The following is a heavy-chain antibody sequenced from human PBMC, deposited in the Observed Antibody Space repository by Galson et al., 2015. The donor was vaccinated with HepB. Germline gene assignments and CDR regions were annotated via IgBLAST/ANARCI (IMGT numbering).Heavy chain of an antibody. V-gene: IGHV3-23*01. J-gene: IGHJ3*02. D-gene: IGHD3-22*01. CDR1: RITFSSYA. CDR3: AKDRYYDGGDGLDI. CDR2: ISGSGGSS. Sequence: SLRLSCAASRITFSSYAMSWVRQAPGKGLEWVSGISGSGGSSYYADSVKGRFTISRDNSKNTLYLQMNSLRAEDTAVYYCAKDRYYDGGDGLDIWGQGTMVTVSS.